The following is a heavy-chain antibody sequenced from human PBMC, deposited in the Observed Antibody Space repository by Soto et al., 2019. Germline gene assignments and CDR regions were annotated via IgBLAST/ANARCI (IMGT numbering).Heavy chain of an antibody. CDR1: GFTFSGYA. Sequence: GGSLRLSCTASGFTFSGYAMSWVRQAPGKGLEWVGFIRSNGYGGRGEYAASAKGSFSISRDDSKSIAYLQMNSLQGDDTALYYCTTDLSPPSSCGGDCYGMDVWGQGTTVTVSS. D-gene: IGHD2-21*01. CDR3: TTDLSPPSSCGGDCYGMDV. CDR2: IRSNGYGGRG. J-gene: IGHJ6*02. V-gene: IGHV3-49*04.